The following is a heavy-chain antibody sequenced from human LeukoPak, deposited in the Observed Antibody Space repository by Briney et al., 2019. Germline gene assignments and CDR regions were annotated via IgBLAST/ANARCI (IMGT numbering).Heavy chain of an antibody. V-gene: IGHV3-48*03. CDR1: GFTFSSYE. Sequence: GGALRLSCAASGFTFSSYEMNWFRPAPGKGVEWISYINNGGNIIYYADSVKGRFTISRDDDQNSLYLQMNSLRAEDTAFYYCARSDCSDYWGQGTLVTVSS. D-gene: IGHD3-3*01. CDR2: INNGGNII. CDR3: ARSDCSDY. J-gene: IGHJ4*02.